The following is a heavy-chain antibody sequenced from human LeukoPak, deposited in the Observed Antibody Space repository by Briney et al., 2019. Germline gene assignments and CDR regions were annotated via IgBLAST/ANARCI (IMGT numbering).Heavy chain of an antibody. V-gene: IGHV3-21*01. D-gene: IGHD5-12*01. J-gene: IGHJ6*03. CDR2: ISSSSSYI. CDR3: ARVRLSYDYPYYMDV. Sequence: GGSLRLSCAASGFTFSSYSMNWVRQAPGKGLEWVSSISSSSSYIYYADSVKGRFTISRDNAKNSLYLQMNSLRVEDTAVYYCARVRLSYDYPYYMDVWGKGTTVTVSS. CDR1: GFTFSSYS.